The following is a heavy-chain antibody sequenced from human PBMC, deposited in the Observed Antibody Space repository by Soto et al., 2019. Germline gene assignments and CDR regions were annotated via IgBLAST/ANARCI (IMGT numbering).Heavy chain of an antibody. J-gene: IGHJ6*02. CDR1: GGSISSYY. V-gene: IGHV4-59*01. Sequence: SETLSLTCTVSGGSISSYYWSWIRQPPGKGLEWIGYIYYSGSTNYNPSLKSRVTISVDTSKNQFSLKLSSVTAADTAVYYCARDRRKYCSGGSCYSPLGYYYYGMDVWGQGTTVTVSS. CDR2: IYYSGST. D-gene: IGHD2-15*01. CDR3: ARDRRKYCSGGSCYSPLGYYYYGMDV.